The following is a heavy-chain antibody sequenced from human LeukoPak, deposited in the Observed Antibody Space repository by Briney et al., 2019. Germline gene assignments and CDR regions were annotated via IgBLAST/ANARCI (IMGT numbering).Heavy chain of an antibody. CDR2: INPSSGDT. V-gene: IGHV1-2*06. CDR1: GYTFTGYY. J-gene: IGHJ6*03. Sequence: GASVKVSCKASGYTFTGYYIHWVRQAPGQGLEWMGRINPSSGDTNYAQKFQGRVTMTRDTSISTVYMELSSLISDDTAMYYCERDPRKYSSSWYGDYYMDVWGKGTALTVSS. D-gene: IGHD6-13*01. CDR3: ERDPRKYSSSWYGDYYMDV.